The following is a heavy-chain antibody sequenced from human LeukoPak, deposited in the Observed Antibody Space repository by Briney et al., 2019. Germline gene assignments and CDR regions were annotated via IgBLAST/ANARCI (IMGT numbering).Heavy chain of an antibody. V-gene: IGHV4-39*07. D-gene: IGHD4-17*01. J-gene: IGHJ6*03. CDR3: ARRLRGDYYYMDV. CDR2: VYYSGTT. CDR1: GDSISLSFYY. Sequence: SETLSLTCSVSGDSISLSFYYWGWIRQPPGKALEWIGSVYYSGTTSYNPSLKSRVTISVDMSKNHFSLRLRSVTAADTAVYYCARRLRGDYYYMDVWGKGTTVTVSS.